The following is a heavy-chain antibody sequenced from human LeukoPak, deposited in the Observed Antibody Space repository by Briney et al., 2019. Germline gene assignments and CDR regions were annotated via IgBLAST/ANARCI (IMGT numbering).Heavy chain of an antibody. J-gene: IGHJ4*02. V-gene: IGHV3-7*04. Sequence: GGSLRLSCAASGFTFSSYWMTWVRQAPGKGLEWVASIKQDGSDKYYVDSVKGRFTLSRDNAKNSLYLQMNSLSAEDTAVYYCARDLWGGSGSGFDYWGQGTLVTVSS. D-gene: IGHD3-10*01. CDR3: ARDLWGGSGSGFDY. CDR1: GFTFSSYW. CDR2: IKQDGSDK.